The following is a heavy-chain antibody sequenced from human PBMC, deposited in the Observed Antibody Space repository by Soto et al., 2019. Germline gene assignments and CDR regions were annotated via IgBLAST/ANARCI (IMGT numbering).Heavy chain of an antibody. V-gene: IGHV4-30-4*01. D-gene: IGHD3-3*01. CDR1: GGSISSGDYY. Sequence: SETLSLTCTVSGGSISSGDYYWSWIRQPPGKGLEWIGYIYYSGSTYYNPSLKSRVTISVDTSKNQFSLKLSSVTAADTAVYYCARVSHDFWSGYPPPVFGMDVWGQGTTVTVSS. J-gene: IGHJ6*02. CDR2: IYYSGST. CDR3: ARVSHDFWSGYPPPVFGMDV.